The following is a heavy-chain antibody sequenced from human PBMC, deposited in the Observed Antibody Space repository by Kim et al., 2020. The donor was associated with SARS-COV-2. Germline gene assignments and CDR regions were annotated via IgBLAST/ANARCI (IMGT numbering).Heavy chain of an antibody. J-gene: IGHJ6*02. D-gene: IGHD3-22*01. CDR2: MNPNSGNT. Sequence: ASVKVSCKASGYTFTSYDINWVRQATGQGLEWMGWMNPNSGNTGYAQKFQGRVTMTRNTSISTAYMELSSLRSEDTAVYYCASTWYYYDSSGYYYYYGMDVWGQGTTVTVSS. CDR1: GYTFTSYD. CDR3: ASTWYYYDSSGYYYYYGMDV. V-gene: IGHV1-8*01.